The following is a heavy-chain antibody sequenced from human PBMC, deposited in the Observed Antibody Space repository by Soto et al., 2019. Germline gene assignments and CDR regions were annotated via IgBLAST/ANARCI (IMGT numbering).Heavy chain of an antibody. CDR1: GGSISSGGYS. CDR3: ARDGSERPATY. J-gene: IGHJ1*01. Sequence: SETLSLTCAVSGGSISSGGYSWSWIRQPPGKGLEWIGYIYHSGSTYYNPSLKSRVTISVDRSKNQFSLKLNSVTAADTAVYYCARDGSERPATYCGQGILVTVSS. CDR2: IYHSGST. D-gene: IGHD3-10*01. V-gene: IGHV4-30-2*01.